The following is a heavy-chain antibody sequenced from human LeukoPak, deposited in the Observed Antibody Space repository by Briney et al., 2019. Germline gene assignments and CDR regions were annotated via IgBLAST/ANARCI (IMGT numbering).Heavy chain of an antibody. CDR3: AKGGSSGWYADY. D-gene: IGHD6-19*01. J-gene: IGHJ4*02. Sequence: PGRSLRLSXVASGFKFDDYAMHWVRQAPGKGVEWLSGVSWNSATIGYADSVKGRFTISRDNAKNSLYLQMSSLRPEDMALYYCAKGGSSGWYADYWGQGTLVTVSS. V-gene: IGHV3-9*03. CDR2: VSWNSATI. CDR1: GFKFDDYA.